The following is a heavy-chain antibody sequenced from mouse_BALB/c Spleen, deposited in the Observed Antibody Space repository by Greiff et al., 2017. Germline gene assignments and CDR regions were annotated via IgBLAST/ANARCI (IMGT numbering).Heavy chain of an antibody. CDR1: GYTFTDYA. V-gene: IGHV1S137*01. CDR3: ARDDGYYYFDY. Sequence: LVESGAELVRPGVSVKISCKGSGYTFTDYAMHWVKQSHAKSLEWIGVISTYYGDASYNQKFKGKATMTVDKSSSTAYMELARLTSEDSAIYYCARDDGYYYFDYWGQGTTLTVSS. J-gene: IGHJ2*01. CDR2: ISTYYGDA. D-gene: IGHD2-3*01.